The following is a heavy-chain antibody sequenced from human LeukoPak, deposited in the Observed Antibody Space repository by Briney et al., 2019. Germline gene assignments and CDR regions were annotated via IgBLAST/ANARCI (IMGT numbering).Heavy chain of an antibody. D-gene: IGHD1-7*01. J-gene: IGHJ5*02. Sequence: SETLSLTCTVSGRSFSNLYSSWIRQPPGKGLEWIGYIYHTGSTKYSVSFKSRVTISVDTSKNQFSLKLSSVTAADTAVYYCARGNYVDWFDPWGQGTQVTVSS. CDR3: ARGNYVDWFDP. CDR2: IYHTGST. V-gene: IGHV4-59*01. CDR1: GRSFSNLY.